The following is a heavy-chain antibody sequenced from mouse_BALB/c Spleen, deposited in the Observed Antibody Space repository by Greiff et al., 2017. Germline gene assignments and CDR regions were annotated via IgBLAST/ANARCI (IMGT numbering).Heavy chain of an antibody. V-gene: IGHV5-9-4*01. Sequence: EVKLMESGGGLVKPGGSLKLSCAASGFTFSSYAMSWVRQSPEKRLEWVAEISSGGSYTYYPDTVTGRFTISRDNAKNTLYLEMSSLRSEDTAMYYCARDHYGNSYYAMDYWGQGTSVTVSS. J-gene: IGHJ4*01. D-gene: IGHD2-1*01. CDR2: ISSGGSYT. CDR1: GFTFSSYA. CDR3: ARDHYGNSYYAMDY.